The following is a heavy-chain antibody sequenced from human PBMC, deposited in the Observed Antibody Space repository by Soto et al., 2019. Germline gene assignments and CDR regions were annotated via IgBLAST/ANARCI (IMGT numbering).Heavy chain of an antibody. CDR3: ARAYTTSCPGP. CDR1: GYTFTNYY. J-gene: IGHJ5*02. V-gene: IGHV1-46*01. Sequence: ASVKVSCKASGYTFTNYYMHWVRQAPGQGLEWMGMINPTGGSTTYAQKFQGRVSMTRDTSTDTVYMELSGLRSEDTAVYYCARAYTTSCPGPWGQGTLVTVSS. D-gene: IGHD6-6*01. CDR2: INPTGGST.